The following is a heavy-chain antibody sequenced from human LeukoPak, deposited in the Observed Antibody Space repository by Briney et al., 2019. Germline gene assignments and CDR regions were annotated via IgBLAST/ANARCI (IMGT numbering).Heavy chain of an antibody. CDR3: ARGWCSGGACPIDY. J-gene: IGHJ4*02. D-gene: IGHD2-15*01. V-gene: IGHV4-59*01. CDR2: VYYSGST. CDR1: GDSINTYY. Sequence: PSETLSLTCTVSGDSINTYYWNWVRQPPGKGLEWIGNVYYSGSTNYNPSLKSRVTISIDTSKNQFSLNLNSVTAADTAVYYCARGWCSGGACPIDYWGQGTLPTVSS.